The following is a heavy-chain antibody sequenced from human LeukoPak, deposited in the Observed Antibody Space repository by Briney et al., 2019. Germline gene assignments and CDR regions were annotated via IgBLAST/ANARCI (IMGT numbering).Heavy chain of an antibody. CDR1: GGTFSSYA. J-gene: IGHJ4*02. Sequence: SVKVSCKASGGTFSSYAISWVRQVPGQGLEWMGRIIPILGIANYAQKFQGRVTITADKSTSTAYMELSSLRSEDTAVYYCARQENSGYDPRPFDYWGQGTLVTVSS. D-gene: IGHD5-12*01. CDR2: IIPILGIA. CDR3: ARQENSGYDPRPFDY. V-gene: IGHV1-69*04.